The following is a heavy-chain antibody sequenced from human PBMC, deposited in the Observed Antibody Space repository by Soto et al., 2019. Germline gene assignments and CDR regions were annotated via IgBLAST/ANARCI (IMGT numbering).Heavy chain of an antibody. D-gene: IGHD1-1*01. CDR3: ARDIRDRHWQIYY. J-gene: IGHJ4*02. Sequence: PGGSLRLSGAASGFNFSDYYMSWIRQAPGEGLQWVSYISSSRSYTNYADTVKGRFTISTDNAKQSLYLQMNSLRAEDPAVYYGARDIRDRHWQIYYWRQATLVTVTS. CDR1: GFNFSDYY. V-gene: IGHV3-11*06. CDR2: ISSSRSYT.